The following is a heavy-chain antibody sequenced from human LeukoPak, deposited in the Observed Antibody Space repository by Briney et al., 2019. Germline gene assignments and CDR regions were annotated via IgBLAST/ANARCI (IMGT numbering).Heavy chain of an antibody. D-gene: IGHD2-21*02. J-gene: IGHJ6*03. CDR1: GGSLNGYY. V-gene: IGHV4-34*01. CDR2: INHIGTT. Sequence: SEILSLTCNVSGGSLNGYYWTWIRQPPGKGLEWIAEINHIGTTNHNPSLKSRVTVSTDTSKKQFFLKLTSVTAADTALYYCARLVVTAPQYHYYMDVWGEGTTDTVSS. CDR3: ARLVVTAPQYHYYMDV.